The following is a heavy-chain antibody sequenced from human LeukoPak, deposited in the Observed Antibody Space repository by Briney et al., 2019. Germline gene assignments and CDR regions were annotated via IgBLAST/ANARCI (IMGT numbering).Heavy chain of an antibody. CDR1: GFTSSTYW. J-gene: IGHJ4*02. CDR3: AILVAAAGNFDY. Sequence: PGGSLRLSCATSGFTSSTYWMSWVRQAPGKGLEWVSYISSSSSTIYYADSVKGRFTISRDNAKNTLYLQMNSLRAEDTAVYYCAILVAAAGNFDYWGQGTLVTVSS. CDR2: ISSSSSTI. V-gene: IGHV3-48*01. D-gene: IGHD6-13*01.